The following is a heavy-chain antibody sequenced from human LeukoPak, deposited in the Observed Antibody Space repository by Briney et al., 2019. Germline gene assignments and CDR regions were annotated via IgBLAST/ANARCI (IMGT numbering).Heavy chain of an antibody. CDR1: GGSFSGYY. Sequence: PSETLSLTCAVYGGSFSGYYWSWIRQPPGKGLEWIGEINHSGSTNYNPSLKSRVTISVDTSKNQFSLKLSSVTAADTAVYYCGRGVLDWGQGTLVTVSS. V-gene: IGHV4-34*01. J-gene: IGHJ4*02. CDR2: INHSGST. CDR3: GRGVLD.